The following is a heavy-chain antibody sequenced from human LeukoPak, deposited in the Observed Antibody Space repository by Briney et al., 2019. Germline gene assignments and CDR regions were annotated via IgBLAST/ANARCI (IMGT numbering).Heavy chain of an antibody. Sequence: ASVKVSCKASGYTFTGYYMHWVRQAPGQGLEWMGRINPNSGGTNYAQKFQGRVTMTRDTSISTAYMELSRLRSDDTAVYYCARSNFGGNVHFDYWGQGTLVTVSS. CDR3: ARSNFGGNVHFDY. J-gene: IGHJ4*02. D-gene: IGHD4-23*01. CDR1: GYTFTGYY. CDR2: INPNSGGT. V-gene: IGHV1-2*06.